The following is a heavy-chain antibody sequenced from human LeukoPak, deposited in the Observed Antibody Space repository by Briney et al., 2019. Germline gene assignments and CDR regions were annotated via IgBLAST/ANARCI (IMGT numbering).Heavy chain of an antibody. V-gene: IGHV3-23*01. D-gene: IGHD5/OR15-5a*01. J-gene: IGHJ4*02. CDR3: AKDRAEVFSSYYFDY. CDR2: VSGNGGNI. CDR1: GFTFSSYA. Sequence: PGGSLRLSCAASGFTFSSYAMSWVRQAPGKGLEWVSSVSGNGGNIYYTNSVKGRFTISRDNSKSTVYLQMNSRRAEDTAVYYCAKDRAEVFSSYYFDYWGQGTLVTVSS.